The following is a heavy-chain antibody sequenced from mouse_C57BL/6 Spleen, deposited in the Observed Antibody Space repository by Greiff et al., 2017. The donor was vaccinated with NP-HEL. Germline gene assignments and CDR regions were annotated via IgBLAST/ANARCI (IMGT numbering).Heavy chain of an antibody. CDR1: GYAFTSSW. CDR2: IYPGDGDT. CDR3: ASCGIYNGNNYFDY. J-gene: IGHJ2*01. Sequence: QVQLQQSGPELVKPGASVKISCKASGYAFTSSWMHWVKQRPGKGLEWIGRIYPGDGDTNYNGKFKGKATLTADKSSSTAYMQLSSLTSEDSAVFVCASCGIYNGNNYFDYWGQGTTLTVSS. D-gene: IGHD2-1*01. V-gene: IGHV1-82*01.